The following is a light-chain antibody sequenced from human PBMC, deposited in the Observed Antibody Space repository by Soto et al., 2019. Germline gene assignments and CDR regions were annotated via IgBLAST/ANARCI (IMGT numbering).Light chain of an antibody. CDR3: QVWDSSSAHVV. CDR2: SDP. CDR1: NIGSKS. J-gene: IGLJ2*01. Sequence: SYELTQPPSESVAPGKTARISCGGNNIGSKSVHWYQRKPGQAPVLVIYSDPDLPSVIPERCSGSNSGNTATLTISRVEAGDEADYYCQVWDSSSAHVVFGGGTKLTVL. V-gene: IGLV3-21*04.